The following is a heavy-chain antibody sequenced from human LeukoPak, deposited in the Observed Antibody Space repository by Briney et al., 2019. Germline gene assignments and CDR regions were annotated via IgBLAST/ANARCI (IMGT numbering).Heavy chain of an antibody. CDR1: GFTFSSHA. V-gene: IGHV3-23*01. J-gene: IGHJ5*02. D-gene: IGHD4/OR15-4a*01. CDR2: VNAEGGST. Sequence: GGSLRLSCAAAGFTFSSHALSWVRQAPGKGLEWVSSVNAEGGSTDYADSVKGRFAISRDKSKVTVDLQLNSLRAEDTAIYYCAQHPGPYGANPLKSWGQGTLVTVSS. CDR3: AQHPGPYGANPLKS.